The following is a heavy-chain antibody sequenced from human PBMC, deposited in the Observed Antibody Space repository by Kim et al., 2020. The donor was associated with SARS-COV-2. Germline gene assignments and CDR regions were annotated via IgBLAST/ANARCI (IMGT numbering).Heavy chain of an antibody. CDR2: ISAQTGDA. CDR3: ARGYNYGD. J-gene: IGHJ4*02. CDR1: GYTFTDYR. D-gene: IGHD1-1*01. Sequence: ASVKVSCKTSGYTFTDYRISWVRQAPGQGLEWVGWISAQTGDADYAPKLQGRVTMTTDTSTTTAYLKLSSLRSDDSAVHYCARGYNYGDWGQGTLVTVSS. V-gene: IGHV1-18*01.